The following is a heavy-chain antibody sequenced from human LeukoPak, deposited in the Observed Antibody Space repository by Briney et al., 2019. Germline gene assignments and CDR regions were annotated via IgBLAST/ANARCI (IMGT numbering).Heavy chain of an antibody. CDR3: AKDRGGGSQLGDAYDV. CDR1: GFPFDEHA. CDR2: ISYSSETI. V-gene: IGHV3-9*01. Sequence: GGSLRLSCAASGFPFDEHAMHWVRQAPGKGLEWVSGISYSSETIGYVDSVKGRFTISRDNVRKSLYLQMNSLRIEDTALYYCAKDRGGGSQLGDAYDVWDKGTMVSVSS. J-gene: IGHJ3*01. D-gene: IGHD5-24*01.